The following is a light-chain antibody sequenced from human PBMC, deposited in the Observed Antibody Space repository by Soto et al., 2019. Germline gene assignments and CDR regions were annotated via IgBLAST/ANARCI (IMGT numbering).Light chain of an antibody. J-gene: IGKJ4*01. CDR3: QQYKSYPLT. V-gene: IGKV1-5*03. CDR2: KAS. Sequence: DIKMTQSPSTLSASVGDRVTITCRASQSISSWLAWYQQKPGKAPKLLIYKASSLEGGVPSRFSGSGSGTEFTLTISSLQPDDFATYYCQQYKSYPLTFGGGTKVEIK. CDR1: QSISSW.